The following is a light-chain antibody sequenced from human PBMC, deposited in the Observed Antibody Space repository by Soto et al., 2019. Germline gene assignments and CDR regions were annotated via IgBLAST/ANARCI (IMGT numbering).Light chain of an antibody. V-gene: IGKV3-11*01. Sequence: EIVLTQSPVTLSLSPGERATLSCRASQSVSSSLAWYQQKPGQAPRLLIYDASNRATGIPARFRGSGSGTDFTLTISSLEPEDFADYYCQQRSNWLFTFGPGTTVDVK. J-gene: IGKJ3*01. CDR3: QQRSNWLFT. CDR1: QSVSSS. CDR2: DAS.